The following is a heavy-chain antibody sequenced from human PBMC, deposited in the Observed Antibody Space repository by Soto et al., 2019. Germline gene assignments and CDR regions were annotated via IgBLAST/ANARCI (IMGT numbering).Heavy chain of an antibody. V-gene: IGHV4-59*08. J-gene: IGHJ4*02. CDR3: AGGGHCTNGVCSALDY. D-gene: IGHD2-8*01. CDR1: GGSISTYY. CDR2: IYYGGSA. Sequence: QVQLQESGPGLVKPSETLSLTCTVSGGSISTYYWNWIRQPPGKGLEWIGYIYYGGSANYNPSLKSRVTISGDTSKKQFSPEVSSVAAADPAGYYCAGGGHCTNGVCSALDYWGQGTLVTVSS.